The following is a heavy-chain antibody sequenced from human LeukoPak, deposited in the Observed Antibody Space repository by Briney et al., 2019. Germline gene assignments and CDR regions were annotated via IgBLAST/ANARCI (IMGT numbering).Heavy chain of an antibody. J-gene: IGHJ6*02. Sequence: PSETLSLTCTVSGGSITGYYWTWIRQPAGKGLEWIGRIYSGGSTNYNPPFKSRVTMSVDTSKNQFSLKLSSVTAADTAVYYCATGRDADSARGYYDMDVWGQGTTVTVSS. CDR2: IYSGGST. V-gene: IGHV4-4*07. D-gene: IGHD5-24*01. CDR3: ATGRDADSARGYYDMDV. CDR1: GGSITGYY.